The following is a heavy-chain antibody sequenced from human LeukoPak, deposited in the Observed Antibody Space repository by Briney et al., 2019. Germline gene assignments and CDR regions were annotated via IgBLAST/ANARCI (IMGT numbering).Heavy chain of an antibody. D-gene: IGHD3-10*01. CDR1: GGSISSSSYY. CDR2: IYYSGST. J-gene: IGHJ6*02. Sequence: PSETLSLTCTVSGGSISSSSYYWGWIRQPPGKGLEWIGSIYYSGSTYYNPSLKSRVTISVDTSKNQFSLKLSSVTAADTAVYYCAAASFFGPGPTDPDVWGQGTTVTVSS. CDR3: AAASFFGPGPTDPDV. V-gene: IGHV4-39*01.